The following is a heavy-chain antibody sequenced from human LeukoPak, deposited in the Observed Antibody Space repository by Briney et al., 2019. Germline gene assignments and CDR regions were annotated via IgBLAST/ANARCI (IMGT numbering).Heavy chain of an antibody. CDR2: ISTSGST. V-gene: IGHV4-61*02. CDR3: ARHRRYYGSGGGVDY. Sequence: SETLSLTCSVSGGFISGDSYYGTWIRQPAGEGLEWIGRISTSGSTDYNPSLKSRVTMSIDTSKKQFSLKLSSVTAADTAVYYCARHRRYYGSGGGVDYWGQGTLVTVSS. J-gene: IGHJ4*02. CDR1: GGFISGDSYY. D-gene: IGHD3-10*01.